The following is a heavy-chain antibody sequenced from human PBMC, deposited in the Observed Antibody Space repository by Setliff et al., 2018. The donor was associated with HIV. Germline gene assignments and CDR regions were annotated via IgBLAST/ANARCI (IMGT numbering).Heavy chain of an antibody. CDR2: VNHNGGT. CDR1: GDSFSGSY. CDR3: ARAVYYFDF. J-gene: IGHJ4*02. D-gene: IGHD1-20*01. Sequence: SETLSLTCAVYGDSFSGSYWSWIRQSPGTGLEWIGEVNHNGGTNYNPSLKSRVVVSVDRSKNQFSLKLISVTAADTAVYYCARAVYYFDFWGQGTLVTVSS. V-gene: IGHV4-34*01.